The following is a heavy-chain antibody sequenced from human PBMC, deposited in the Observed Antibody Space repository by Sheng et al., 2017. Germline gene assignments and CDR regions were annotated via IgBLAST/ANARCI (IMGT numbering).Heavy chain of an antibody. CDR3: AKDYLGSSWHSGFDS. J-gene: IGHJ4*02. CDR2: ISWEGGST. V-gene: IGHV3-43*01. CDR1: GFTFGDYA. Sequence: EVQLVESGGGVVQPGGSLRLSCTASGFTFGDYAMHWVRQFPGKGLEWVSLISWEGGSTHYADSVKGRFTISRDNSKNSLFLQMNSLGTEDSAFYYCAKDYLGSSWHSGFDSWGQGTLVTVSS. D-gene: IGHD6-13*01.